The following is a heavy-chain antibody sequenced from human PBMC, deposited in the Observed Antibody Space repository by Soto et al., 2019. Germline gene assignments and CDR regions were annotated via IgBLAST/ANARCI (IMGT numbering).Heavy chain of an antibody. J-gene: IGHJ4*02. V-gene: IGHV3-23*01. D-gene: IGHD3-3*01. CDR2: ISGSGGST. CDR3: AKIGEAYYDFWSGYYNYGSGSYYNWFVGY. CDR1: GFTFSSYA. Sequence: GGSLRLSCAASGFTFSSYAMSWVRHAPGKGLEWVSAISGSGGSTYYADSVKGRFTISRDNSKNTLYLQMNSLRAEDTAVYYCAKIGEAYYDFWSGYYNYGSGSYYNWFVGYWGQGTLVTVSS.